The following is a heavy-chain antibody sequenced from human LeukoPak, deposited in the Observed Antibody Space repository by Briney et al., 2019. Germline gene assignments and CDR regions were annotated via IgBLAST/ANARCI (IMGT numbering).Heavy chain of an antibody. V-gene: IGHV1-2*02. CDR1: GYTFTGYY. Sequence: ASVKVSCKASGYTFTGYYMHWVRQAPGQGLEWMGWINPNSGGTNYAQKFQGRVTMTRDTSISAAYMELSRLRSDDTAVYYCARVRSHGPYGDIDYWGQGTLVTVSS. D-gene: IGHD4-17*01. J-gene: IGHJ4*02. CDR3: ARVRSHGPYGDIDY. CDR2: INPNSGGT.